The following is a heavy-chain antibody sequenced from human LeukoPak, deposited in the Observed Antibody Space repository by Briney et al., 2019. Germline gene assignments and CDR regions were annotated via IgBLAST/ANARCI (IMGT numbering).Heavy chain of an antibody. CDR1: GFTFSRHC. CDR2: MKYDGSEK. CDR3: ARVPGTWWLHDY. V-gene: IGHV3-7*01. J-gene: IGHJ4*02. D-gene: IGHD5-12*01. Sequence: GGSLRLPCVGSGFTFSRHCISWVRQAPGKGLEWVAHMKYDGSEKYYVDSVKGRFTISRDNAKNSLYLQMNSLRAEDAGVYYCARVPGTWWLHDYWGQGTLVTVSS.